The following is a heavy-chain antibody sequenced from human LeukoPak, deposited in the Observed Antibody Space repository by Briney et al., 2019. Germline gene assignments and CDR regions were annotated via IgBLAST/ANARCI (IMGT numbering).Heavy chain of an antibody. CDR3: AGRSLQSNY. Sequence: SETLSLTCTVSGGSISSYYWSWIRQPPGKGLEWIGYIYYSGSTNYNPSLKSRVTISVDTSKNQFSLKLSSVTAADTAVYYCAGRSLQSNYWGQGTLVTVSS. V-gene: IGHV4-59*12. J-gene: IGHJ4*02. CDR2: IYYSGST. CDR1: GGSISSYY. D-gene: IGHD5-24*01.